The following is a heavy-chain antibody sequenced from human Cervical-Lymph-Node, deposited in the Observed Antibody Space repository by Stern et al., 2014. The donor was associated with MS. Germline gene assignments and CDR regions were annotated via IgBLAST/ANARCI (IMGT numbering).Heavy chain of an antibody. J-gene: IGHJ4*02. Sequence: EVQLVESGGGLVQPGGSLRLSCAASGLTFSTSWMAWVRQAPGEGLEWVANIDGDGSVKNQVDSVKGRFTISRDNAKNSVFLQMNSLRVEDTAVYYCARDAAYSRFDYWGQGTLVTVS. CDR3: ARDAAYSRFDY. V-gene: IGHV3-7*01. CDR1: GLTFSTSW. CDR2: IDGDGSVK. D-gene: IGHD4-11*01.